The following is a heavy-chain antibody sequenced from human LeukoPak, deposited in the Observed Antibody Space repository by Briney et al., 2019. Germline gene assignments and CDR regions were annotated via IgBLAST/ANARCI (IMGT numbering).Heavy chain of an antibody. CDR1: GYTFTGYY. CDR3: ARALYSSSWYFVY. J-gene: IGHJ4*02. D-gene: IGHD6-13*01. CDR2: INPNSGGT. Sequence: ASVKVSCKASGYTFTGYYMHWVRQAPGQGLEWMGWINPNSGGTNYAQKFQGRVTMTRDTPISTAYMELSRLRSDDTAVYYCARALYSSSWYFVYCGQGTLVTVSS. V-gene: IGHV1-2*02.